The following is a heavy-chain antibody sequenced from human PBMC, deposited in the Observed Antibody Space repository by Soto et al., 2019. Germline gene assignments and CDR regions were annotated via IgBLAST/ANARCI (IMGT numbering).Heavy chain of an antibody. V-gene: IGHV3-64D*06. CDR1: GFRFNSFA. CDR3: AKGRSGEYYSDCLDG. J-gene: IGHJ6*02. Sequence: GRSLRLSCSTSGFRFNSFAIHWVRKTRGKGLEYVSAINANGGSTYFADSVKGRFSISRDASRNNVFLESNSLSPEDTAVYRGAKGRSGEYYSDCLDGWGQETTVTVAS. D-gene: IGHD3-10*01. CDR2: INANGGST.